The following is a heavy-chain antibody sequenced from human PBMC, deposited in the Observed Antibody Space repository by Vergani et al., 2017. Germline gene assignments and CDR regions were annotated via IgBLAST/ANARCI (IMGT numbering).Heavy chain of an antibody. CDR2: ISAYNGNT. D-gene: IGHD1-7*01. CDR3: ARDSMTVTGTNTPQDY. V-gene: IGHV1-18*01. CDR1: GYSFYTYG. J-gene: IGHJ4*02. Sequence: QVQLVQSGAEMKKPGASVKVSCKASGYSFYTYGISWVRQAPGQGLEWLGLISAYNGNTNYAQKFQGRVTMTRDTSTSTDYMELRSLGTDDTAVYYCARDSMTVTGTNTPQDYWGQGTLVTVSS.